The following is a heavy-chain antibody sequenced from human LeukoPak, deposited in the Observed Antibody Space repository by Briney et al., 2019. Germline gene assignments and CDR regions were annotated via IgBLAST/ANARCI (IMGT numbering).Heavy chain of an antibody. CDR3: ARGKFGDSSGYLFDY. CDR1: GGSFSGYY. Sequence: KTSETLSLTCAVYGGSFSGYYWSWIRQPPGKGLEWIGEINHSGSTNYNPSLKSRVTISVDTSKNQFSLKLSSVTAADTAVCCCARGKFGDSSGYLFDYWGQGTLVTVSS. J-gene: IGHJ4*02. CDR2: INHSGST. V-gene: IGHV4-34*01. D-gene: IGHD3-22*01.